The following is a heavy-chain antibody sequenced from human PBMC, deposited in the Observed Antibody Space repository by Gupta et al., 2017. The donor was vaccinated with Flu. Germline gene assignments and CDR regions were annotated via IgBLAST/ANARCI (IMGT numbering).Heavy chain of an antibody. V-gene: IGHV4-38-2*01. J-gene: IGHJ4*02. D-gene: IGHD7-27*01. Sequence: QVQLQESGPGLVKPSETLSLTCAVSGYSISSGYYWGWIRQPPGKGLEWIGSIYHSGSTYYNPSLKSRVTISVDTSKNQFSLKLSSVTAADTAVYYCARELTGDHYFDYWGQGTLVTVSS. CDR2: IYHSGST. CDR1: GYSISSGYY. CDR3: ARELTGDHYFDY.